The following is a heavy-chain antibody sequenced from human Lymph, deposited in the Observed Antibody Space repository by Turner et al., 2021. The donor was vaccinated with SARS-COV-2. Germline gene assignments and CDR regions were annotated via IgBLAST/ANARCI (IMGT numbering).Heavy chain of an antibody. Sequence: QVQLQESGPGLVKPSGTLSLTCAVSGGSISSSNWWRWVRQPPGKGLEWIGEIYQSGSTNYNPSLRSRVTTSVDKSKNQFSLKLSSVTAADTAVYYCATKDCSGGSCSYFDYWGQGTLVTVSS. V-gene: IGHV4-4*02. D-gene: IGHD2-15*01. J-gene: IGHJ4*02. CDR2: IYQSGST. CDR3: ATKDCSGGSCSYFDY. CDR1: GGSISSSNW.